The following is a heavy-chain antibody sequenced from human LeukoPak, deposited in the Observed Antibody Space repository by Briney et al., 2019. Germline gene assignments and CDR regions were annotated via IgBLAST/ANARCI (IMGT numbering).Heavy chain of an antibody. CDR1: GFTLSSYS. CDR3: AELGITMIGGV. Sequence: GGSLRLSCAASGFTLSSYSMHWVRQAPGKGLEWVSYISSSGSTIYYADSVKGRFTISRDNAKNSLYLQMNSLRAEDTAVYYCAELGITMIGGVWGKGTTVTISS. D-gene: IGHD3-10*02. J-gene: IGHJ6*04. CDR2: ISSSGSTI. V-gene: IGHV3-48*03.